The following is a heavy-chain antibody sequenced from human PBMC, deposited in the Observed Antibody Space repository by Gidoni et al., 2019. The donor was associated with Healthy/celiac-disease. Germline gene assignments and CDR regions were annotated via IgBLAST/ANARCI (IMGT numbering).Heavy chain of an antibody. D-gene: IGHD6-19*01. CDR2: IYSGART. J-gene: IGHJ2*01. V-gene: IGHV3-53*01. CDR1: GFTVSSNY. Sequence: EVQLVESGGGLTQPGGSLRLSCASSGFTVSSNYMSWVRQAPGQVLGWVLVIYSGARTYYADSVECRFTISIDNSKNPLDLQITSLRAADTALYYCARVKGGSGWLPLRLWCRGTLVTVSS. CDR3: ARVKGGSGWLPLRL.